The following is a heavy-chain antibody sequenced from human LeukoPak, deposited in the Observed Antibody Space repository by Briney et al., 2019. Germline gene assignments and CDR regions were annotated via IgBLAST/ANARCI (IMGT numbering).Heavy chain of an antibody. V-gene: IGHV3-30-3*01. CDR3: AKGLRGSPYYYDYYMDV. J-gene: IGHJ6*03. CDR2: ISYDGSNK. D-gene: IGHD3-16*01. Sequence: GGSLRLSCAASGFTFSSYAMHWVRQAPGKGLEWVAVISYDGSNKYYADSVKGRYTISKDNSKNMVSLQMNSLRAEDTAVYYCAKGLRGSPYYYDYYMDVWGKGTTVTVSS. CDR1: GFTFSSYA.